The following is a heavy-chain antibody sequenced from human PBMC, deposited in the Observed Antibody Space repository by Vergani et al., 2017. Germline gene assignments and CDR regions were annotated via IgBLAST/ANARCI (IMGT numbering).Heavy chain of an antibody. CDR2: ISGSGGST. D-gene: IGHD3-9*01. CDR1: GFTFSSYA. V-gene: IGHV3-23*01. CDR3: TKVGDIWYDILTGYSVGSARASYFDY. Sequence: EVQLLESGGGLVQTGGSLRLSCAASGFTFSSYAMSWVRQAPGKGLEWVSAISGSGGSTYYADSVKCRFTISRDNSKNTLYLQMNSLRAEDTSVYYCTKVGDIWYDILTGYSVGSARASYFDYWGQGTLVTVSS. J-gene: IGHJ4*02.